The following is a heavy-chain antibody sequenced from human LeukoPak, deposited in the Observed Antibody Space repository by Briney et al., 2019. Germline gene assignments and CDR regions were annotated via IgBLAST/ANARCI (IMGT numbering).Heavy chain of an antibody. CDR2: ISWNSGSI. CDR1: GFTFSSYA. J-gene: IGHJ3*02. Sequence: PVGSLRLSCAASGFTFSSYAMHWVRQAPGKGLEWVSGISWNSGSIGYADSVKGRFTISRDNAKNSLYLQMNSLRAEDMALYYCAKDTRDMVFGYAFDIWGQGTMVTVSS. CDR3: AKDTRDMVFGYAFDI. D-gene: IGHD3/OR15-3a*01. V-gene: IGHV3-9*03.